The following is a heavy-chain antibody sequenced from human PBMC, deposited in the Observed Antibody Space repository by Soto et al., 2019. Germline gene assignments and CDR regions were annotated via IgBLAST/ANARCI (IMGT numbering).Heavy chain of an antibody. D-gene: IGHD6-13*01. J-gene: IGHJ4*01. CDR1: GGSISSGGFY. CDR3: AREGGSGWYQFDY. V-gene: IGHV4-31*03. CDR2: IDYSGST. Sequence: QVQLQESGPGLVKPSQTLSLTCTVPGGSISSGGFYWSWIRQHPGKGLEWIGYIDYSGSTYHNPSLRSRVTISVDTSKNQFSLKLSSVTVADTAVYYCAREGGSGWYQFDYWGHGTLVTVSS.